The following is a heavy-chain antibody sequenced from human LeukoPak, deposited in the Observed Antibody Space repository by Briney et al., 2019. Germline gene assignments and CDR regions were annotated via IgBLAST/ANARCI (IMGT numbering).Heavy chain of an antibody. V-gene: IGHV4-30-2*01. Sequence: PSETLSLTCTVSGGSISSGGYSWSWIRQPPGKGLEWIGYIYHSGSTYYNPSLKSRVTISVDRSKNQFSLKLSSVTAADTAVYYCARGDHYYDSSGYPSFDYWGQGTLVTVSS. CDR2: IYHSGST. D-gene: IGHD3-22*01. CDR3: ARGDHYYDSSGYPSFDY. J-gene: IGHJ4*02. CDR1: GGSISSGGYS.